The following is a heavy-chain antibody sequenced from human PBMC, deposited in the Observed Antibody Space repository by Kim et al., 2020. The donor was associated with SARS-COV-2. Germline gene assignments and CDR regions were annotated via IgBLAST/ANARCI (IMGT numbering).Heavy chain of an antibody. CDR3: ARAAITGTRNPYYYYGMNV. J-gene: IGHJ6*02. Sequence: GGSLRLSCAASGFTFSSYAMHWVRQAPGKGLEWVAVISYDGSNKYYADSVKGRFTISRDNSKNTLYLQMNSLRAEDTAVYYCARAAITGTRNPYYYYGMNVWGQGTTVTVSS. CDR1: GFTFSSYA. V-gene: IGHV3-30-3*01. CDR2: ISYDGSNK. D-gene: IGHD1-7*01.